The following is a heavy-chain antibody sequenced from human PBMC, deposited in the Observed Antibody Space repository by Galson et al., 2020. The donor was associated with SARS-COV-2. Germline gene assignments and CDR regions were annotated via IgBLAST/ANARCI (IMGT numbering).Heavy chain of an antibody. CDR2: IYYSGST. D-gene: IGHD3-3*01. V-gene: IGHV4-31*03. J-gene: IGHJ4*02. CDR1: GGSISSGGYY. CDR3: ARAGGITIFGVISNFDY. Sequence: SETLSLTCTVSGGSISSGGYYWSWIRQHPGKGLEWIGYIYYSGSTYYNPSLKSRVTISVDTSKNQFSLKLSSVTAADTAVYYCARAGGITIFGVISNFDYWGQGTLVTVSS.